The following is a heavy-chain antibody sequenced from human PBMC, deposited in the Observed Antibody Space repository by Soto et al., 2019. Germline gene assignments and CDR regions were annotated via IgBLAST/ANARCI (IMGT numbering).Heavy chain of an antibody. V-gene: IGHV4-38-2*01. Sequence: SETLSLTCAVSGYSISSGYYWSWIRQPPGKGLEWIGSIYHSGSTYYNPSPKSRVTISVDTSKNQFSLKLSSVTAADTAVYYCARVRGGGMDVWGQGTTVTVSS. D-gene: IGHD3-16*01. CDR2: IYHSGST. J-gene: IGHJ6*02. CDR3: ARVRGGGMDV. CDR1: GYSISSGYY.